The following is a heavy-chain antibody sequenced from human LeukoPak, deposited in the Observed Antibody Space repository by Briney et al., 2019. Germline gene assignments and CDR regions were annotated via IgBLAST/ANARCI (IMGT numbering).Heavy chain of an antibody. Sequence: SVKVSCKASGGTFSSYAISWVRQAPGQGLEWMGGIIPMFGTANYAQKLQGRVTITTDESTSTVYMGLSSLRSEDTAVYYCTSRDGGRYDSSAYYYWGQGTLVTVSS. V-gene: IGHV1-69*05. CDR3: TSRDGGRYDSSAYYY. CDR2: IIPMFGTA. D-gene: IGHD3-22*01. J-gene: IGHJ4*02. CDR1: GGTFSSYA.